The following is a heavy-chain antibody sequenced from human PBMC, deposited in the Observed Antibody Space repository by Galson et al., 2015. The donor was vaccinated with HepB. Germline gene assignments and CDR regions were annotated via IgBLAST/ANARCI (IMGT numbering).Heavy chain of an antibody. CDR2: ISWNSGSI. J-gene: IGHJ3*02. V-gene: IGHV3-9*01. CDR1: GFTFDDYA. CDR3: AKEGVTYYYGSGSNAFDI. Sequence: SLRLSCAASGFTFDDYAMHWVRQAPGKGLEWVSGISWNSGSIGYADSVKGRFTISRDNAKNSLYLQMNSLRAEDTALYYCAKEGVTYYYGSGSNAFDIWGQGTMVTVSS. D-gene: IGHD3-10*01.